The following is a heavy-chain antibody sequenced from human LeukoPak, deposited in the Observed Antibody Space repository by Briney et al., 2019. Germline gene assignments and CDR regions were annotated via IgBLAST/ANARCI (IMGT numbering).Heavy chain of an antibody. J-gene: IGHJ4*02. V-gene: IGHV1-46*01. D-gene: IGHD1-26*01. CDR1: GYTFTRYY. Sequence: ASVTVSCKASGYTFTRYYMNWVRQARGQGVEWMGIINPSGGSTNYAQKFQGRVTMTRDTSTSTIYMEVSSLRSEDTAVYYCATDRGGATWDYWGQGTLVTVSS. CDR3: ATDRGGATWDY. CDR2: INPSGGST.